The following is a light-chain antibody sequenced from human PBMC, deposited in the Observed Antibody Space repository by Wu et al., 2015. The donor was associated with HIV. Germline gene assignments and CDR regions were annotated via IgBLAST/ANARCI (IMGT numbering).Light chain of an antibody. Sequence: EIVLTQSPATLSLSPGQRAILSCRASQSIRDSLAWYQQKPGQSPRLLIYDTSNRAAGIPARFSGSGSATDFTLTISSLEPEDFAVYFCQQRSSWPAITFGPGTRL. V-gene: IGKV3-11*01. CDR3: QQRSSWPAIT. CDR1: QSIRDS. CDR2: DTS. J-gene: IGKJ5*01.